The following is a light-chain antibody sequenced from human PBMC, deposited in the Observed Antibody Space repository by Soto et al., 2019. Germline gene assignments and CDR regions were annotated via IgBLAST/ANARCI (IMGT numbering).Light chain of an antibody. CDR1: QSVSSY. J-gene: IGKJ4*01. CDR3: QQYNNWPLLT. V-gene: IGKV3D-15*01. CDR2: GAS. Sequence: EIVLTQSPATLSLSPGERATLSCRASQSVSSYLAWYQQKPGQAPRLLIFGASKRATGIPDRFSGSGSGTEFTLTISSLQSEDFAVYYCQQYNNWPLLTFGGGTKVDIK.